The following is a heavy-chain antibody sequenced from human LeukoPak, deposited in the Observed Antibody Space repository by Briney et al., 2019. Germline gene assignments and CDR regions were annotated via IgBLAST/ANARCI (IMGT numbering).Heavy chain of an antibody. V-gene: IGHV1-18*01. CDR2: ISAYNGNT. Sequence: ASVKVSCKASGYTFTSYGISWVRQAPGQGLEWIGWISAYNGNTNYAQKLQGRVTMTTDTSTSTDYMELRSLRSDDTAVYYCARDTYYDILTGYYGKYWFDPWGQGTLVTVSS. J-gene: IGHJ5*02. CDR1: GYTFTSYG. CDR3: ARDTYYDILTGYYGKYWFDP. D-gene: IGHD3-9*01.